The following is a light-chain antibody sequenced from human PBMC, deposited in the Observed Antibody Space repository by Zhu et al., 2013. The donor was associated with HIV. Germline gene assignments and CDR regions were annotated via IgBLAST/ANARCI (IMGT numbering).Light chain of an antibody. CDR1: SSNIGAGYD. J-gene: IGLJ2*01. Sequence: QSVLTQPPSVSGAPGQTVTISCTGSSSNIGAGYDVHWYQQLPGTAPKLLISGNSNRPSGVPDRFSGSKSGTSASLAITGLQAEDEADYYCAAWDDTLPIVLFGGGTKLTVL. CDR2: GNS. CDR3: AAWDDTLPIVL. V-gene: IGLV1-40*01.